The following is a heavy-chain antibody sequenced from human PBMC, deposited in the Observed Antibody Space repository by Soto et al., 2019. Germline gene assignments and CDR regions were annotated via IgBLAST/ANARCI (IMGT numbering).Heavy chain of an antibody. CDR1: GYTFTSYG. V-gene: IGHV1-18*04. J-gene: IGHJ6*02. D-gene: IGHD1-20*01. Sequence: ASVKVSCKASGYTFTSYGISWVRQAPGQGLEWMGWISAYNGNTNYAQKLQGRVTMTTDTSTSTAYMELRSLRSDDTAVYYCARGSPYNWNYYYYYGMDVWGQGTTVTVSS. CDR3: ARGSPYNWNYYYYYGMDV. CDR2: ISAYNGNT.